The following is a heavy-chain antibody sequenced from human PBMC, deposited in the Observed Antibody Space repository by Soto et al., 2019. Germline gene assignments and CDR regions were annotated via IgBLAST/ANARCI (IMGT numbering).Heavy chain of an antibody. CDR2: IKTSSEGGTT. V-gene: IGHV3-15*07. CDR3: TTGSVEGV. CDR1: GFTFSKAW. D-gene: IGHD2-15*01. Sequence: EVQLVESGGGLVKPGGYLRLSCAASGFTFSKAWMTWVRQAPGKGLEWVGRIKTSSEGGTTDYAAPVQGRFSLSRDDSRNTLSLQMNSLKTDDTAVYYCTTGSVEGVWGQGATVTVSS. J-gene: IGHJ6*02.